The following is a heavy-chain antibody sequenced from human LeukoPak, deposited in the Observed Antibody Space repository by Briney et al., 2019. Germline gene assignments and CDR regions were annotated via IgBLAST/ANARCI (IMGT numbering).Heavy chain of an antibody. Sequence: ASVKVSCKASGYTFTDYYMHWVRQAPGQGLEWMGWINPNSGGTNYAQKFQGRVTMTRDTSISTAYMELSRLRSDDTAVYYCARGHPCNRVAATLGSRYSMDVWGKGTTVTISS. CDR2: INPNSGGT. J-gene: IGHJ6*03. CDR1: GYTFTDYY. D-gene: IGHD2-15*01. V-gene: IGHV1-2*02. CDR3: ARGHPCNRVAATLGSRYSMDV.